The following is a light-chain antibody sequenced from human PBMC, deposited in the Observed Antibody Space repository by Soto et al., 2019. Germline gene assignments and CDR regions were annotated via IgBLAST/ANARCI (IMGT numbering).Light chain of an antibody. J-gene: IGLJ2*01. CDR3: SSYTSSNTLV. Sequence: QSALTQPASVSGSPGQSITISCTGTSSDVGAYNYVSWYQQHPGKAPKLMIFEVSDRPSGVYNRFSCSKSGNTAFLTISGLQAEDEADYYCSSYTSSNTLVFGGGTKLTVL. CDR2: EVS. CDR1: SSDVGAYNY. V-gene: IGLV2-14*01.